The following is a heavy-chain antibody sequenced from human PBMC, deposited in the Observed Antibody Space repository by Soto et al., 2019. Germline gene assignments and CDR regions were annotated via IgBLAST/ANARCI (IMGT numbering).Heavy chain of an antibody. D-gene: IGHD6-13*01. CDR2: ISGSGGST. Sequence: PGGSLRLSCAASGFTFSSYAMSWVRQAPGKGLEWVSAISGSGGSTYYADSVKGRFTISRDNSKNTLYPQMNSLRAEDTAVYYCASEDSSSWSFDPWGQGTLVTVSS. J-gene: IGHJ5*02. CDR3: ASEDSSSWSFDP. V-gene: IGHV3-23*01. CDR1: GFTFSSYA.